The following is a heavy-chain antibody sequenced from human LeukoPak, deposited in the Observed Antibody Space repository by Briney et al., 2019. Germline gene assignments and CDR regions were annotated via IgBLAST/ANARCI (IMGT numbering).Heavy chain of an antibody. D-gene: IGHD3-22*01. J-gene: IGHJ4*02. Sequence: SETLSLTCTVPGGSISSSSYYWGWIRQPPGKGLEWIGSIYYSGSTYYNPSLKSRVTISVDTSKNQFSLKLSSVTAADTAVYYCARDPHNSSGYSCFDYWGQGTLVTVSS. CDR3: ARDPHNSSGYSCFDY. CDR2: IYYSGST. V-gene: IGHV4-39*02. CDR1: GGSISSSSYY.